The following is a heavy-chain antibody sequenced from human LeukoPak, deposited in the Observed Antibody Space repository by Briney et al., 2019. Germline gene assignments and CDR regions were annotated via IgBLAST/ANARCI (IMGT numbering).Heavy chain of an antibody. D-gene: IGHD2-15*01. J-gene: IGHJ6*02. CDR2: IYYTGST. CDR1: GGSISSISYY. Sequence: SETLSLTCTISGGSISSISYYWGWIRQPPGKGLEWIGSIYYTGSTYYNPSLKSRVTVSVDTSKNQFSLKLSSVTAADTAVYYCAGCYSLYYYGMDVWGQGTTVAVSS. CDR3: AGCYSLYYYGMDV. V-gene: IGHV4-39*07.